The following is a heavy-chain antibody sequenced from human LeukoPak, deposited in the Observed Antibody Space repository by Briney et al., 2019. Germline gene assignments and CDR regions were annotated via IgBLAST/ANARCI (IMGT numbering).Heavy chain of an antibody. J-gene: IGHJ3*02. V-gene: IGHV4-4*09. D-gene: IGHD3-16*01. CDR3: ARKVYVWGDDAFDI. CDR1: GGSISSYY. Sequence: SETLSLTCTVSGGSISSYYLSWIRQPPGKGLEWIGYIYTSGSTNYNPSLKSRVTISVDTSKNQFSLKLSSVTAADTAVYYCARKVYVWGDDAFDIWGQGTMVTVSS. CDR2: IYTSGST.